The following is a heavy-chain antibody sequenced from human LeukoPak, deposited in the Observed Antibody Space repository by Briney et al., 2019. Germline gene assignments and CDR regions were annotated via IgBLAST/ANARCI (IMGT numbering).Heavy chain of an antibody. CDR3: ARHSGSSWYPFDY. Sequence: GGSLRLSCVGPRVTFSKYWMTWVRQAPGKGLERVADIETDGRETYYIESVKGRFTISRDNARHSLFLQMNSLTVDDTALYYCARHSGSSWYPFDYWGQGTLVTVSS. V-gene: IGHV3-7*01. J-gene: IGHJ4*02. D-gene: IGHD6-13*01. CDR1: RVTFSKYW. CDR2: IETDGRET.